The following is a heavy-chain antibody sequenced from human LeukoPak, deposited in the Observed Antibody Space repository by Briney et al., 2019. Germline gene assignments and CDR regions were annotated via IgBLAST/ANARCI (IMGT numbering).Heavy chain of an antibody. J-gene: IGHJ5*02. Sequence: ASVKVSCKAAGYTFTRYYMHWVRQAPGQGREGRGWINPNSGGTNYAQKFQGRVTRTRDTSISTAYMELSRLRSDDTAVYYCATSGTNRNYGWNNWFDPWGQGTLVTVSS. CDR1: GYTFTRYY. CDR3: ATSGTNRNYGWNNWFDP. D-gene: IGHD1-7*01. CDR2: INPNSGGT. V-gene: IGHV1-2*02.